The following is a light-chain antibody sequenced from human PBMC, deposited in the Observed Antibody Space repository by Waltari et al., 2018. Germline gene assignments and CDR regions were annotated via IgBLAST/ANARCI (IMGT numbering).Light chain of an antibody. CDR3: SSYIDSTTLEL. CDR1: SSDIGGYNY. V-gene: IGLV2-14*03. Sequence: QSALTQPASVSGSPGQSITISCTGTSSDIGGYNYVSWYQQVPGKAPRLIIYDVSYRPAGVSSRFSGSKSGTTASLTISWLQAGDEADYFCSSYIDSTTLELFGGGTSLTVL. CDR2: DVS. J-gene: IGLJ2*01.